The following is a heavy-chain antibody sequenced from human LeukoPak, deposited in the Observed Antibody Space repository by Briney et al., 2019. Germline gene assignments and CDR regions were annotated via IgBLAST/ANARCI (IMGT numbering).Heavy chain of an antibody. V-gene: IGHV1-24*01. Sequence: ASVKVSCKASGYTFTGYYMHWVRQAPGQGLEWMGGFDPEDGETIYAQKFQDRVTMTEDTSTDTAYMELSSLRSEDTAVYYCAANRDSSGYYIRDYWGQGTLVTVSS. CDR2: FDPEDGET. CDR1: GYTFTGYY. CDR3: AANRDSSGYYIRDY. J-gene: IGHJ4*02. D-gene: IGHD3-22*01.